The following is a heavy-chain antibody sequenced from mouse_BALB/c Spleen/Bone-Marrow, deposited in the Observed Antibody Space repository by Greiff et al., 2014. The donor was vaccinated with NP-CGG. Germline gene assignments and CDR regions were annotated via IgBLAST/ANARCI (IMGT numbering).Heavy chain of an antibody. CDR2: IDPANGNT. CDR1: GFNIKDTY. Sequence: LVESGAELVKPGASVKLSCTASGFNIKDTYMHWVKQRPEQGLEWIGRIDPANGNTKYDPKFQGKATITADTSSNTAYLQLSSLTSEDTAVYYCARYYYGSSYAMDYWGQGTPVTVSS. V-gene: IGHV14-3*02. D-gene: IGHD1-1*01. CDR3: ARYYYGSSYAMDY. J-gene: IGHJ4*01.